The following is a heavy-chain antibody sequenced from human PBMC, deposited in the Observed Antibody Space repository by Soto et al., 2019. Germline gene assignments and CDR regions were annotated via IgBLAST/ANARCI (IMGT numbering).Heavy chain of an antibody. Sequence: SETLSLTCTVSGGSISSSSYYWGWIRQPPGKGLEWIGSIYYSGSTYYNPSLKSRVTISVDTSKNQFSLKLSSVTAADTAVYYCVRDPSKGWLRIFDYWGQGTLVTVSS. CDR2: IYYSGST. CDR1: GGSISSSSYY. J-gene: IGHJ4*02. V-gene: IGHV4-39*01. CDR3: VRDPSKGWLRIFDY. D-gene: IGHD5-12*01.